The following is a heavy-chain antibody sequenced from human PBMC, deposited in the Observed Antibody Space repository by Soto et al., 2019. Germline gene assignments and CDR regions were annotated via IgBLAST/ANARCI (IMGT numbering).Heavy chain of an antibody. J-gene: IGHJ5*02. D-gene: IGHD2-2*01. V-gene: IGHV1-18*01. Sequence: QVQLVQSGAEVKKPGASVKVSCKASGYTFTRYGISWVRQAPGQGLEWMGWISAYNGNTNYAQKLQGRVTMNTDTATSTAYMERRSVRTDDTAVYYCARYCSSAVYYAVNWFDPWGQGTLVTVSS. CDR2: ISAYNGNT. CDR3: ARYCSSAVYYAVNWFDP. CDR1: GYTFTRYG.